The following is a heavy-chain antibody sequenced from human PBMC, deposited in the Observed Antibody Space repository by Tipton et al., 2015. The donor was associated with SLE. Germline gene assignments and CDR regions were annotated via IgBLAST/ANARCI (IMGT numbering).Heavy chain of an antibody. CDR2: IHYTGTT. CDR3: ARDGLYLDYGDYYYGMDV. D-gene: IGHD4-17*01. Sequence: TLSLTCTVSGGSISSRSHYWGWIRQPPGKGLEWIGSIHYTGTTYYSPSLKSRVTISVDTSKNQFSLKLSSVTAADTAVYYCARDGLYLDYGDYYYGMDVWGQGTTVTVSS. V-gene: IGHV4-39*07. CDR1: GGSISSRSHY. J-gene: IGHJ6*02.